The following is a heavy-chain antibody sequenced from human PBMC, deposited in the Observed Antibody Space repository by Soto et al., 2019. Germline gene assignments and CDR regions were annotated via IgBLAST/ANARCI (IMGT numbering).Heavy chain of an antibody. CDR3: AKSPRVAARPAYLDF. CDR2: IHAVNADT. Sequence: QVQLVQSGAEMRKPGASVKVSCRTSGDTFTRYAIHWVRQAPGQRLEWMGWIHAVNADTKYSQKFQDRVTIARDTSASIVYMELSSLRSEDTAVYSCAKSPRVAARPAYLDFWGQGTLVTVSA. CDR1: GDTFTRYA. D-gene: IGHD6-6*01. V-gene: IGHV1-3*01. J-gene: IGHJ4*02.